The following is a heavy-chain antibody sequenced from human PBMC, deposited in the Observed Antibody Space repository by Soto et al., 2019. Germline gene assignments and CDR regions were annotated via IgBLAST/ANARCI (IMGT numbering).Heavy chain of an antibody. Sequence: GESLKISCAASGFTFSSYAMSWVRQAPGKGLEWVSAISGSGGSTYYADSVKGRFTISRDNSKNTLYLQMNSLRAEDTAVYYCAKVGGTYCGGDCYLDYWGQGTLVTVSS. CDR1: GFTFSSYA. CDR2: ISGSGGST. J-gene: IGHJ4*02. V-gene: IGHV3-23*01. CDR3: AKVGGTYCGGDCYLDY. D-gene: IGHD2-21*02.